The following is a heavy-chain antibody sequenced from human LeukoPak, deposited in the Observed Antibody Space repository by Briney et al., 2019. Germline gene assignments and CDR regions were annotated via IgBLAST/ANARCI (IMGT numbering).Heavy chain of an antibody. CDR3: AKLGSGSDPGAFDI. D-gene: IGHD1-26*01. Sequence: GGSLRLSCAASGFTFSSCGMHWVRQAPGKGLEWVAVISYDGSNKYYADSVKGRFTISRDNSKNTLYLQMNSLRAEDTAVYYCAKLGSGSDPGAFDIWGQGTMVTVSS. V-gene: IGHV3-30*18. J-gene: IGHJ3*02. CDR2: ISYDGSNK. CDR1: GFTFSSCG.